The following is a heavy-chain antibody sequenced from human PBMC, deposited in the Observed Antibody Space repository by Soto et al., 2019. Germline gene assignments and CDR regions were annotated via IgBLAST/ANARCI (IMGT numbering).Heavy chain of an antibody. J-gene: IGHJ1*01. CDR2: ISGSGANT. D-gene: IGHD6-19*01. CDR1: GFTFSSYV. CDR3: AKTDSTDWYWFLYFHH. V-gene: IGHV3-23*01. Sequence: EVQLLESGGGLVQPGGSLRLSCAASGFTFSSYVMSWVRQAPGKGLEWVSTISGSGANTYYADSVKGRFTTSRDNSKNTLYLQMNTLRAEDTALYYCAKTDSTDWYWFLYFHHWGQGTLVTVSS.